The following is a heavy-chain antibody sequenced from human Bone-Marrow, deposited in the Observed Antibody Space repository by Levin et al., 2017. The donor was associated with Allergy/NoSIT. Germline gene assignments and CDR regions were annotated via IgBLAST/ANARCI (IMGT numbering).Heavy chain of an antibody. V-gene: IGHV3-49*04. Sequence: GGSLRLSCTASGFTFGDYAMSWVRQAPGKGLEWVGFIRSKAYGGTTEYAASVKGRFTISRDDSKSIAYLQMNSLKTEDTAVYYCTRIGPGDSSGYSDAFDIWGQGTMVTVSS. CDR2: IRSKAYGGTT. CDR1: GFTFGDYA. D-gene: IGHD3-22*01. J-gene: IGHJ3*02. CDR3: TRIGPGDSSGYSDAFDI.